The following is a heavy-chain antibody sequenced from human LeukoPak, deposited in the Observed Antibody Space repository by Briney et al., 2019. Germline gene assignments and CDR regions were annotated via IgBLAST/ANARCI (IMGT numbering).Heavy chain of an antibody. J-gene: IGHJ4*02. CDR1: GFTFSSYA. CDR3: ARDPTTLRYFDWRFDY. CDR2: ISYDGSNK. D-gene: IGHD3-9*01. V-gene: IGHV3-30*04. Sequence: GGSLRLSCAASGFTFSSYAMHWVRQAPGKGLEWVAVISYDGSNKYYADSVKGRFTISRDNSKNTLYLQMNSLRAEDTAVYYCARDPTTLRYFDWRFDYWGQGTLVTVSS.